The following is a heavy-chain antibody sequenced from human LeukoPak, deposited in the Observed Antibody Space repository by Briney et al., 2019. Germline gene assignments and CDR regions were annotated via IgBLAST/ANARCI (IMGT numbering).Heavy chain of an antibody. CDR3: ARGLGDSSLAVGY. V-gene: IGHV4-34*01. Sequence: SETLSLTCAVYGGSFSGYYWSWIRQPPGKGLEWIGEINHSGTTNYNPSLKSRVTISVDTSKNQFSLKLSSVTAADTAVYYCARGLGDSSLAVGYWGKGTLVTVSS. D-gene: IGHD6-13*01. J-gene: IGHJ4*02. CDR2: INHSGTT. CDR1: GGSFSGYY.